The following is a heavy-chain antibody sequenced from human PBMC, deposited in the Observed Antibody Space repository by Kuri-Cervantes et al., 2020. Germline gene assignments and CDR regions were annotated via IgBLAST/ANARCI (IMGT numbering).Heavy chain of an antibody. V-gene: IGHV3-30*03. CDR2: MSNDGRNK. Sequence: GESLKISWAASGFTFSNFGMHWVRQAPGKGLEWVAVMSNDGRNKYYADSVKGRFTISRDNSKNTVYLQMNSLKTEDTAVYYCTTKVASMITFGGVIVKEGNDYWGQGTLVTVSS. J-gene: IGHJ4*02. CDR1: GFTFSNFG. CDR3: TTKVASMITFGGVIVKEGNDY. D-gene: IGHD3-16*02.